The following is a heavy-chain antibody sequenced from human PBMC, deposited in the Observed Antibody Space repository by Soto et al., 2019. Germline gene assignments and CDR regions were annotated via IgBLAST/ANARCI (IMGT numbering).Heavy chain of an antibody. CDR3: ATDRNIVARRSRWSPLTY. Sequence: ASVKVSCKASGYPFTSYGISCVRQAAGQGVQWIGWISAYNGNTNYAQKLHGRVTMTTATPTRPAYLELTSLRSDATAVYYRATDRNIVARRSRWSPLTYCGQGTLVTVSS. J-gene: IGHJ4*02. V-gene: IGHV1-18*01. D-gene: IGHD5-12*01. CDR2: ISAYNGNT. CDR1: GYPFTSYG.